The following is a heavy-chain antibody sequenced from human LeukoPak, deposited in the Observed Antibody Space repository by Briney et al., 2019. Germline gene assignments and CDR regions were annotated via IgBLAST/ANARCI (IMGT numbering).Heavy chain of an antibody. D-gene: IGHD4-17*01. V-gene: IGHV3-30-3*01. Sequence: GGSLRLSCVASGFTFSSYAMHWVRQAPGKGLEWVAVISYDGSNKYYADSVKGRFTISRDNSKNTLYLQMNSLRAEDTAVYYCARAGYTVTHPEDYWGQGTLVTVSS. J-gene: IGHJ4*02. CDR2: ISYDGSNK. CDR3: ARAGYTVTHPEDY. CDR1: GFTFSSYA.